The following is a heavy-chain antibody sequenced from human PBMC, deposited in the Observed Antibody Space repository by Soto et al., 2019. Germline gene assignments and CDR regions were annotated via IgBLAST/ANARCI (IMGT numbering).Heavy chain of an antibody. D-gene: IGHD5-12*01. CDR3: AKDQGTGEDSGYDSAIDY. J-gene: IGHJ4*02. CDR1: GFTFSSYA. CDR2: ISGSGGST. V-gene: IGHV3-23*01. Sequence: GGSLRLSCAASGFTFSSYAMSWVRQAPGKGLEWVSAISGSGGSTYYADSVKGRFTISRDNSKNTLYLQMNSLRAEDTAVYYCAKDQGTGEDSGYDSAIDYWGQGTLVTVSS.